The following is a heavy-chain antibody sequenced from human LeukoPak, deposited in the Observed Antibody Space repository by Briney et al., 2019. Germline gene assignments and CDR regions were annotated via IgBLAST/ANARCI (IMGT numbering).Heavy chain of an antibody. CDR1: GGSIGSSSYY. Sequence: TSETLSLTCSVSGGSIGSSSYYWGWIRQPPGEGLEWIGNIYYSGSTYFNPSLKSRLTISVDTSKNQFSLKLSAVTAADTAVYFCASVRRGFGESSKYYSYYYMDVWGNGTTVTISS. CDR2: IYYSGST. J-gene: IGHJ6*03. CDR3: ASVRRGFGESSKYYSYYYMDV. V-gene: IGHV4-39*01. D-gene: IGHD3-10*01.